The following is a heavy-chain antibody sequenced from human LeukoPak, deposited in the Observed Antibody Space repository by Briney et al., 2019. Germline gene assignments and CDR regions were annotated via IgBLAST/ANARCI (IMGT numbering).Heavy chain of an antibody. V-gene: IGHV3-21*01. J-gene: IGHJ6*02. CDR2: ISSSGSSK. Sequence: PGGSLRLSCAASGFNFRGYTMTWVRQAPGKGLEWVSSISSSGSSKYYAESVKGRFTISRDNARNSLFLQMDSLRAEGTALYYCAPYYYGSGSYSYGMDVWGQGTTVTVSS. CDR3: APYYYGSGSYSYGMDV. D-gene: IGHD3-10*01. CDR1: GFNFRGYT.